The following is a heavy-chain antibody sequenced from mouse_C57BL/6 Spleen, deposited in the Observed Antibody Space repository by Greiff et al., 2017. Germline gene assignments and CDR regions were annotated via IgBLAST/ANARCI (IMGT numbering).Heavy chain of an antibody. J-gene: IGHJ4*01. V-gene: IGHV1-81*01. CDR1: GYTFTSYG. CDR3: ARYDGYYYAMDY. Sequence: QVQLQQSGAELARPGASVKLSCKASGYTFTSYGISWVKQRTGQGLEWIGEIYPRSGNTYYNEKFKGKATLTADKSSSTAYMELRSLTSEDSAVYFCARYDGYYYAMDYWGQGTSDTVSS. CDR2: IYPRSGNT. D-gene: IGHD2-3*01.